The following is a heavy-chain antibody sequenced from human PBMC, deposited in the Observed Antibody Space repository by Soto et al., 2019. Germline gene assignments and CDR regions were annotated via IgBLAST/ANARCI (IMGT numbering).Heavy chain of an antibody. CDR2: IYHSGST. Sequence: PSETLSLTCAVSGGSISSSNWWSWVRQPPGKGLEWIGEIYHSGSTNYNPSLKSRVTISVDKSKNQFSLKLSSVTAADTAVYYCARVDSSGYQAYYYYGMDVWGQGTTVTVSS. J-gene: IGHJ6*02. D-gene: IGHD3-22*01. CDR3: ARVDSSGYQAYYYYGMDV. CDR1: GGSISSSNW. V-gene: IGHV4-4*02.